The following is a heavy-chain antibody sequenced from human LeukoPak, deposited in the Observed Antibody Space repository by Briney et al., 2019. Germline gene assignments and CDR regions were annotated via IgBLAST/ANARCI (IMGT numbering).Heavy chain of an antibody. CDR1: GFTFSSYS. CDR3: ARDEVATMGFDY. D-gene: IGHD5-12*01. Sequence: GGSLRLSCAASGFTFSSYSMNWVRQAPGKGLEWVSSISSSSSYIYYADSVKGRFTISRDNAKNSLYLQMNSLRAEDTAVYYCARDEVATMGFDYWGQGTLVTVSS. J-gene: IGHJ4*02. V-gene: IGHV3-21*01. CDR2: ISSSSSYI.